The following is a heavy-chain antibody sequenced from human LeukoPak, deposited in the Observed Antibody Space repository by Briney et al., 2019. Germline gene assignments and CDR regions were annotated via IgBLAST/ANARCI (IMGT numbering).Heavy chain of an antibody. D-gene: IGHD2-8*01. Sequence: SVKVSCKASGGTFSSYAISWVRQAPGQGLESMGGIIPIFRTANHAQKFQGRVTITADESTSTAYMELSSLRSEDTAVYYCATEGGVVLMVYAPNTGWFDPWGQGTLVTVSS. V-gene: IGHV1-69*01. CDR1: GGTFSSYA. CDR3: ATEGGVVLMVYAPNTGWFDP. CDR2: IIPIFRTA. J-gene: IGHJ5*02.